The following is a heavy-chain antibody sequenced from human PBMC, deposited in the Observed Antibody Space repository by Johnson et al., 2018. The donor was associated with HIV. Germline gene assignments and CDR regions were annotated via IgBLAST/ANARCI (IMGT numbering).Heavy chain of an antibody. Sequence: VQLVESGGVVVQPGGSLRLSCETSRFTFGDYAMSWVRQAPGKGLEWVGFIRSKAYGGTTEYAASVKGRFTISRDDSKSIAYLQMNSLKTEDTAVYYCTSEWELLQDAFDIWGQGTMVTVSS. CDR1: RFTFGDYA. V-gene: IGHV3-49*04. CDR3: TSEWELLQDAFDI. D-gene: IGHD1-26*01. J-gene: IGHJ3*02. CDR2: IRSKAYGGTT.